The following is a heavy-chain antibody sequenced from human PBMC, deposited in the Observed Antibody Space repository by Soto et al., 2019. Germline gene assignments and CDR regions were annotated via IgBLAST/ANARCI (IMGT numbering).Heavy chain of an antibody. CDR1: GFTLSGFD. Sequence: GGSLRLSCAASGFTLSGFDIHWVRQASGEGLDWVGRIKTKVESYATELAASVKGRFTISRDNSKNTLYLQMNSLRAEDTAVYYCAREVVYAIRARRYYFDYWGQGTLVTVSS. J-gene: IGHJ4*02. V-gene: IGHV3-73*01. D-gene: IGHD2-8*02. CDR3: AREVVYAIRARRYYFDY. CDR2: IKTKVESYAT.